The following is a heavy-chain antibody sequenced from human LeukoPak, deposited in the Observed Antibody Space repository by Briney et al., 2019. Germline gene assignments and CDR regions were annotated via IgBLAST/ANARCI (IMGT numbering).Heavy chain of an antibody. Sequence: PSETLSLTCTVSGGSISSSSYYWGWIRQPPGKGLEWIGSIYYSGSTYYNPSLKSRVTISVDTSKNQFSLKLSSVTAADTAVYYCAREGGDGYNGFDYWGQGTLVTVSS. J-gene: IGHJ4*02. CDR3: AREGGDGYNGFDY. CDR2: IYYSGST. CDR1: GGSISSSSYY. D-gene: IGHD5-24*01. V-gene: IGHV4-39*07.